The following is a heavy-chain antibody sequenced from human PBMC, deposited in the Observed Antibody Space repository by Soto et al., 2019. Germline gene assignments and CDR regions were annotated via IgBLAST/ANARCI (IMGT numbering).Heavy chain of an antibody. J-gene: IGHJ4*01. CDR3: AQDSPFDS. CDR2: ISGSGGST. CDR1: GFTFSSYA. Sequence: GGPLRPSCAGSGFTFSSYAMSWVRQAPGKGREWCSAISGSGGSTYYADSLKGRFTISRDNSKNTLSLHMKHLRAKNPSEYYLAQDSPFDSWGQGTPVTVSS. V-gene: IGHV3-23*01.